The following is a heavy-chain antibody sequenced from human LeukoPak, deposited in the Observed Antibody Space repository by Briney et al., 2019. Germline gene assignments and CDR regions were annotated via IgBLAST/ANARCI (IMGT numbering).Heavy chain of an antibody. J-gene: IGHJ6*03. CDR2: INTNTGNP. Sequence: GASGKVSCKASGYTFINYAMNWVRQAPGQALEWMGWINTNTGNPTYAQGFTGRFVFSLDTSVSTAYLQISSLKAEDTAVYYCARRRACSGSYRGYYYYMDVWGKGTTVTVSS. V-gene: IGHV7-4-1*02. CDR1: GYTFINYA. CDR3: ARRRACSGSYRGYYYYMDV. D-gene: IGHD3-10*02.